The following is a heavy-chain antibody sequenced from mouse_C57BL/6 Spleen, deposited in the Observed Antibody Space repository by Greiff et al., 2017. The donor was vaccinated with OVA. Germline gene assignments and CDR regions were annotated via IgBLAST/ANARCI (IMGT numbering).Heavy chain of an antibody. D-gene: IGHD2-12*01. J-gene: IGHJ3*01. V-gene: IGHV1-82*01. CDR2: IYPGDGDT. Sequence: VQLQESGPELVKPGASVKISCKASGYAFSSSWLNWVKQRPGTGLEWIGRIYPGDGDTNYNGKFKGKATLTADKSSSTAYMQLSSLTSEDSAVYFCAYYSPFAYWGQGTLVTVSA. CDR1: GYAFSSSW. CDR3: AYYSPFAY.